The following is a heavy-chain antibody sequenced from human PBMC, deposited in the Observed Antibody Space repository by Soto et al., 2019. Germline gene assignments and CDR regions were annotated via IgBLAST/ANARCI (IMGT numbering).Heavy chain of an antibody. D-gene: IGHD1-1*01. CDR3: EVTTGY. CDR1: GYTFTDYD. CDR2: MSPDSGNT. V-gene: IGHV1-8*02. Sequence: QVQVVQSRAEVKKPGASVRVSCKTSGYTFTDYDINWVRQAAGQGLEYMGWMSPDSGNTGYSQQVQGRVTMTSNTSTSTAYMELSSLTSDDTAVYYCEVTTGYWGQGTMVTVSS. J-gene: IGHJ4*02.